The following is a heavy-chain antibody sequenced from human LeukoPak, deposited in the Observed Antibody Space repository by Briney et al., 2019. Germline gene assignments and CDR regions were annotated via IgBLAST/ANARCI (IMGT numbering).Heavy chain of an antibody. CDR1: GFTFSSYG. J-gene: IGHJ4*02. Sequence: GGSLRLSCAASGFTFSSYGMTWVRQAPGKGLEWVSYISSGGGAIYYADSVRGRFTISTDNARNSLYLQMNSLRDEDTAVYYCARDYCSTTSCLDYWGQGTLVTVSS. V-gene: IGHV3-48*02. CDR2: ISSGGGAI. CDR3: ARDYCSTTSCLDY. D-gene: IGHD2-2*01.